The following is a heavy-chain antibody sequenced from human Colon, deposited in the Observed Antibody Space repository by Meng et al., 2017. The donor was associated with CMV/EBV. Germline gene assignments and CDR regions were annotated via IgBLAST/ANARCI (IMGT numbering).Heavy chain of an antibody. D-gene: IGHD3-16*01. J-gene: IGHJ5*02. CDR2: ISPTGSDT. CDR1: GFIFSDYY. V-gene: IGHV3-11*03. Sequence: QVQRLQSGGGLVEPGGSLRLSGAASGFIFSDYYMTWIREAPGKGLEWVSYISPTGSDTNYADSVRGRFTISRDNAKNSLFLQMSSLTAEDTAVYYCVKGHTMINPWGQGTLVTVSS. CDR3: VKGHTMINP.